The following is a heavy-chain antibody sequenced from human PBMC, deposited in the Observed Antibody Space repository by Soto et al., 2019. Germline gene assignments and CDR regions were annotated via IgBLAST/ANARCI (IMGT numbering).Heavy chain of an antibody. CDR3: ARVLLGGGYELYYYYGMDV. CDR1: GGTFSSYA. CDR2: IIPIFGTA. Sequence: ASVNVSCKASGGTFSSYAISWVRQAPGQGLEWMRGIIPIFGTANYAQKFQGRVTITADKSTSTAYMELSSLRSEDTAVYYCARVLLGGGYELYYYYGMDVWGQGTTVTVYS. V-gene: IGHV1-69*06. J-gene: IGHJ6*02. D-gene: IGHD5-12*01.